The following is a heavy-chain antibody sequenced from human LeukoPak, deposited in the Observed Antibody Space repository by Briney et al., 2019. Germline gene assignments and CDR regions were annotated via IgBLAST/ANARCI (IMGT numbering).Heavy chain of an antibody. D-gene: IGHD6-13*01. CDR2: ISYSGNT. Sequence: SETLSLTCTVSGDSIINTNYYWGWIRQPPGERLEWFGSISYSGNTYYNPSLKTRITISVDTSKNQFSLKLSSVTAADTAVYYCARAWIAAAGYNWFDPWGQGTLVTVSS. V-gene: IGHV4-39*01. CDR3: ARAWIAAAGYNWFDP. CDR1: GDSIINTNYY. J-gene: IGHJ5*02.